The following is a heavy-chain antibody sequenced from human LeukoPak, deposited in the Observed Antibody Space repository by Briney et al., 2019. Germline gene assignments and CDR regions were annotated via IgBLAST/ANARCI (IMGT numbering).Heavy chain of an antibody. D-gene: IGHD2-2*01. J-gene: IGHJ4*02. V-gene: IGHV4-59*01. CDR1: GGSISSYY. CDR2: IYYGGST. Sequence: SETLSLTCTVSGGSISSYYWSWIRQPPGKGLEWIGYIYYGGSTNYNPSLKSRVTISVDTSKNQFSLKLSSVTAADTAVYYCARVSESPADNYFDYWGQGTLVTVSS. CDR3: ARVSESPADNYFDY.